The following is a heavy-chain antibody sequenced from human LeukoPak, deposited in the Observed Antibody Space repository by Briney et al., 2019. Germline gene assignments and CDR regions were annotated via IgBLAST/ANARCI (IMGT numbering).Heavy chain of an antibody. CDR1: GGSISSGGYY. J-gene: IGHJ4*02. CDR3: ARNSLAFDY. CDR2: ICDSPST. V-gene: IGHV4-31*03. Sequence: SQTLSLTCTVSGGSISSGGYYWSWIRQHPGKGLVWIGYICDSPSTYYNPRLKSRVTISVDTSKNQFSLKLSSATAADTAVYYCARNSLAFDYWGQGTLVTVSS.